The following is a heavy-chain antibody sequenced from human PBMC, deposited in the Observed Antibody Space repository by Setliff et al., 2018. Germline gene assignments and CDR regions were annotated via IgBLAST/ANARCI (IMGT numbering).Heavy chain of an antibody. Sequence: PGGSLRLSCAASGFTFSSYWMSWVRQAPGKGLEWVANIKQDGSEKYYVDSVKGRFTISRDNAKNSLYLQMNSLRAEDTAVYYCARDYTYYDFWSGPLSDAFDIWGQGTMVTVSS. CDR1: GFTFSSYW. J-gene: IGHJ3*02. CDR3: ARDYTYYDFWSGPLSDAFDI. D-gene: IGHD3-3*01. CDR2: IKQDGSEK. V-gene: IGHV3-7*01.